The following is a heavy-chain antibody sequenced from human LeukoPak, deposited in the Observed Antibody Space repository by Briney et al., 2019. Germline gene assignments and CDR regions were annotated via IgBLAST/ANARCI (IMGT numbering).Heavy chain of an antibody. V-gene: IGHV1-46*01. J-gene: IGHJ4*02. Sequence: GASVKVSCKASGYTFTSYYMHWVRQAPGQGLEWMGMFNPCGGGTTYAQKFQGRVTMTRDTSTSTVYMELSSLRSEDTAVYYCARGRFVLDYYRFDYWGQGTLVTVSS. CDR3: ARGRFVLDYYRFDY. D-gene: IGHD3-22*01. CDR1: GYTFTSYY. CDR2: FNPCGGGT.